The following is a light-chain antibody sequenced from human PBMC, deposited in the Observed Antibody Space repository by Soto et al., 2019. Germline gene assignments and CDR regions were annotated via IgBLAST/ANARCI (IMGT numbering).Light chain of an antibody. J-gene: IGKJ1*01. CDR2: GTS. CDR1: QSVSTN. Sequence: EIVMTQSPATLSVAAGERGTLSCRASQSVSTNLAWYQQKPGQAPSLLIYGTSTRATGIPARFSGSGSGTEFTLTISSLQSEDFAVYYCQQYNDWPRTFGQGTKVEIK. CDR3: QQYNDWPRT. V-gene: IGKV3-15*01.